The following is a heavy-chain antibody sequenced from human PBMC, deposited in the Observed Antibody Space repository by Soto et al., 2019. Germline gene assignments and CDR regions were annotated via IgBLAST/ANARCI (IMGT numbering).Heavy chain of an antibody. D-gene: IGHD2-2*01. Sequence: QLQLQESGPGLVKPSETLSLTCTVSGGSISSSSYYWGWIRQPPGKGLEWIGSIYYSGSTYYNPSLKSRVTISVNTPKTHFSLKLSSVPAAHTAVYYCARHYCVSTSRGKLWYFDLGGRGPLFTVPS. CDR2: IYYSGST. V-gene: IGHV4-39*01. CDR3: ARHYCVSTSRGKLWYFDL. J-gene: IGHJ2*01. CDR1: GGSISSSSYY.